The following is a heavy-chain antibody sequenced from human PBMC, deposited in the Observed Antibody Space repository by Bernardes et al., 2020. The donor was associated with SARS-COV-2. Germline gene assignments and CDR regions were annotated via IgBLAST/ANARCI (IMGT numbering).Heavy chain of an antibody. CDR3: ARDNVIQGKNV. CDR2: ISSSGGVT. J-gene: IGHJ3*01. CDR1: GFTLSSYE. D-gene: IGHD2-21*01. Sequence: GGSLRLSCAASGFTLSSYEMNWVRQAPGKGLEWVSYISSSGGVTYYADSVRGRFTISRDNAKNSLYLQMDSLGAEDTAIYYCARDNVIQGKNVWGQGTMVTVSS. V-gene: IGHV3-48*03.